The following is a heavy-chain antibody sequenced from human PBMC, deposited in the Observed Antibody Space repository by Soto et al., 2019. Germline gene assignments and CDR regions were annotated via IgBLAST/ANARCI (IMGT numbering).Heavy chain of an antibody. CDR2: ISYTGTT. D-gene: IGHD3-16*01. Sequence: PSETLSLTCTVSGVSISSGYFWSWIRQRPGKGPEWIGYISYTGTTFSNPALKGRVALSTDTSKTQFRLKLTYVSEADTAVYYCASRLPGGQYVGVIDYRGHGTLVTVSS. J-gene: IGHJ4*01. CDR3: ASRLPGGQYVGVIDY. CDR1: GVSISSGYF. V-gene: IGHV4-31*03.